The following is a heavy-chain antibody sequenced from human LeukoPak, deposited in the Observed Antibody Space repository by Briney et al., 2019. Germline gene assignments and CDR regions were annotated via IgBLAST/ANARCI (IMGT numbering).Heavy chain of an antibody. J-gene: IGHJ4*02. CDR2: ISSSGGGT. V-gene: IGHV3-23*01. CDR1: GFTVSSNY. Sequence: GGSLRLSCAASGFTVSSNYMSWVRQAPGKGLEWVSGISSSGGGTYYADSVKGRFTISRDNSKNTLYLQMNSLRAEDTAVYYCAREGVVVTATRYYFDSWGQGTLVTVSS. CDR3: AREGVVVTATRYYFDS. D-gene: IGHD2-15*01.